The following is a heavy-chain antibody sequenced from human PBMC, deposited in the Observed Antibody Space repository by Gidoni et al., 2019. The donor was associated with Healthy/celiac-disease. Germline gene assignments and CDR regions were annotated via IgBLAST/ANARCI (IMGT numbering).Heavy chain of an antibody. V-gene: IGHV1-46*03. J-gene: IGHJ3*02. Sequence: LEWMGIINPSGGSTSYAQKFQGRVTMTRDTSTSTVYMELSSLRSEDTAVYYCARTVGGGDAFDIWGQGTMVTVSS. CDR2: INPSGGST. D-gene: IGHD4-4*01. CDR3: ARTVGGGDAFDI.